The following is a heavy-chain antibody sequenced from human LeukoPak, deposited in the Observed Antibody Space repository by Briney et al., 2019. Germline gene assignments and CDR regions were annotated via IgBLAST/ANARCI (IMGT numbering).Heavy chain of an antibody. D-gene: IGHD3-16*01. CDR1: GYTFTSYG. CDR2: VSPYNDNT. Sequence: ASVQVSCKASGYTFTSYGITWVRQAPGQGLEWMGWVSPYNDNTNYAQNLQDRVTMTTDTSATTAYMELRSLRSDDTAVYYCARGSYEEYWGQGTLVTVSS. V-gene: IGHV1-18*01. J-gene: IGHJ4*02. CDR3: ARGSYEEY.